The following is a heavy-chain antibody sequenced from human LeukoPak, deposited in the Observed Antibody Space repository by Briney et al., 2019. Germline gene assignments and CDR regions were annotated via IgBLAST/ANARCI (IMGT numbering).Heavy chain of an antibody. V-gene: IGHV3-21*03. CDR3: TTVGLYDILTGHYHDSFDR. CDR2: ITGSSSYI. CDR1: GFTFSTYY. Sequence: PGGSLRLSCAASGFTFSTYYMNWVRQAPGKGLEWVSFITGSSSYIYYTDSVKGRFTISRDNAKNSLFLQMNSLRDEDTAVYYCTTVGLYDILTGHYHDSFDRWGQGTMVTVSS. D-gene: IGHD3-9*01. J-gene: IGHJ3*01.